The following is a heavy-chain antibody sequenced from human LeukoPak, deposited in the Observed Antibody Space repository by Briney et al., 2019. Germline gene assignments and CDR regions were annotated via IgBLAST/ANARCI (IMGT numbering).Heavy chain of an antibody. Sequence: GESLKISCKGSGYSFTSYWIGWLRQMPGKGLEWMGIIYPGDSDTRYSPSFQGQVTISADKSISTAYLQWSSLKASDTAMYYCARVLYYYDSSVVLNYFDYWGQGTLVTVSS. J-gene: IGHJ4*02. CDR3: ARVLYYYDSSVVLNYFDY. CDR1: GYSFTSYW. V-gene: IGHV5-51*01. D-gene: IGHD3-22*01. CDR2: IYPGDSDT.